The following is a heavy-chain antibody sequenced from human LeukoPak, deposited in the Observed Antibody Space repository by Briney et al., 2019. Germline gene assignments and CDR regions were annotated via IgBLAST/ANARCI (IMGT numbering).Heavy chain of an antibody. V-gene: IGHV1-18*01. J-gene: IGHJ4*02. CDR2: ISAYNGNT. CDR1: GYTFTSYV. CDR3: ARDIDPTPKTTVTPSY. Sequence: ASVKVSCKASGYTFTSYVISWVRQAPGQGLEWMGWISAYNGNTNYAQKLQGRVTMTTDTSTSTAYMELRSLRSDDTAVYYCARDIDPTPKTTVTPSYWGQGTLVTVSS. D-gene: IGHD4-17*01.